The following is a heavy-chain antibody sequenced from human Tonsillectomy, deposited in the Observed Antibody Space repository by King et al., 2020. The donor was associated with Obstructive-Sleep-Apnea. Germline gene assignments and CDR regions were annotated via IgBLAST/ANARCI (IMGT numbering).Heavy chain of an antibody. D-gene: IGHD3-10*01. J-gene: IGHJ4*02. CDR2: ISYDGNNK. Sequence: VQLVESGGGVVQPGRPLRLSCAASGFTFSSFGMHWVRQAPGKGLEWVAVISYDGNNKYYADSVKGRLTISRDNSKNTLYLQMNSLRAEDTAVYYCAKGGWFGEPAPFDYWGQGTLGTVSS. CDR1: GFTFSSFG. V-gene: IGHV3-30*18. CDR3: AKGGWFGEPAPFDY.